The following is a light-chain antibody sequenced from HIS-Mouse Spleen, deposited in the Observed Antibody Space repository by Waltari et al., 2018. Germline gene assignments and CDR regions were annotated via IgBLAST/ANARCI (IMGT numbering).Light chain of an antibody. CDR3: RQRSNWHLN. CDR1: QSVSSY. J-gene: IGKJ4*01. Sequence: ELVLTQSPATLSLSPGERATLSCRASQSVSSYLAGYQQKPGQAPRLLSYDASNGATGMPAMFSGRGSGTDFTLTISSLEPEDFAVYYCRQRSNWHLNFGGGTKVEIK. V-gene: IGKV3-11*01. CDR2: DAS.